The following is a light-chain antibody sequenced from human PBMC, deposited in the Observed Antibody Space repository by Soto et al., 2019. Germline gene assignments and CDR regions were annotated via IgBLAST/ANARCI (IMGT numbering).Light chain of an antibody. CDR2: GAS. CDR1: QSVSGN. J-gene: IGKJ1*01. Sequence: EIVMTQSPGTLSVSPGERATLSCRASQSVSGNLAWYQQKPDQAPRLLIYGASTRATGIPARFSGSGSGTEFTLTISSLQSEDFAVYYCQQYNNWPRTFGQVTKVQIK. V-gene: IGKV3-15*01. CDR3: QQYNNWPRT.